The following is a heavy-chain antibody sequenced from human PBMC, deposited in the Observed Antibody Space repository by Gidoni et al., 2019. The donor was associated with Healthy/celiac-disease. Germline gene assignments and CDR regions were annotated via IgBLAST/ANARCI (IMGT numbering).Heavy chain of an antibody. D-gene: IGHD3-3*01. J-gene: IGHJ5*02. Sequence: HVQLLESGGRVVQPGRSLRLSCSASGVTLRSYAIPWVRQAPGKGLEWVAVISYDGRNKYYADSVKGRFNISRDNSKNTLYLQMNSLRAEDTVVYYCARDPRSYYDFWSGYLSWFDPWGQGTLVTVSS. CDR1: GVTLRSYA. CDR3: ARDPRSYYDFWSGYLSWFDP. V-gene: IGHV3-30*03. CDR2: ISYDGRNK.